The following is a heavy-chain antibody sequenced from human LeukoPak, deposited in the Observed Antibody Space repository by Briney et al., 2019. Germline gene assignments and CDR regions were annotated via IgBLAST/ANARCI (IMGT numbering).Heavy chain of an antibody. D-gene: IGHD5-12*01. CDR2: IYHSGGT. CDR1: GGSINDAS. Sequence: SETLSLTCTVSGGSINDASWNWIRKPPGQGLEWIGYIYHSGGTNYNPSPKSRVTISVDTSKNQFSLKLSSVAAADTAVYYCARGTRDIVATILGFDYWGQGTLVTVSS. V-gene: IGHV4-59*12. J-gene: IGHJ4*02. CDR3: ARGTRDIVATILGFDY.